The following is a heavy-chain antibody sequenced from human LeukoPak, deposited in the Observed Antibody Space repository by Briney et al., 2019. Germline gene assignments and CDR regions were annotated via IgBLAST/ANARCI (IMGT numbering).Heavy chain of an antibody. J-gene: IGHJ4*02. CDR2: INHSGST. CDR1: GFTVSSNY. D-gene: IGHD3-10*02. Sequence: PGGSLRLSCAASGFTVSSNYMSWIRQPPGKGLEWIGEINHSGSTNYNPSLKSRVTISVDTSKNQFSLKLSSVTAADTAVYYCARTMFGELTNNGDYWGQGTLVTVSS. CDR3: ARTMFGELTNNGDY. V-gene: IGHV4-34*01.